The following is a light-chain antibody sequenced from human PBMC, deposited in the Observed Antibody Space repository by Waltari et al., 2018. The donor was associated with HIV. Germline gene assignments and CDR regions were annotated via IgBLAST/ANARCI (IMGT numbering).Light chain of an antibody. Sequence: HSALTPPASVSGPPGQSLTISCTGVTYHTTLFHFFFWYRQFSGAAPQLILYGIYNLPSGISHRFSGSRSADTASLSISGLQSGDEAYYYCSSYTVTNSLVFGGGTKLTVL. CDR2: GIY. J-gene: IGLJ3*02. CDR3: SSYTVTNSLV. CDR1: TYHTTLFHF. V-gene: IGLV2-14*01.